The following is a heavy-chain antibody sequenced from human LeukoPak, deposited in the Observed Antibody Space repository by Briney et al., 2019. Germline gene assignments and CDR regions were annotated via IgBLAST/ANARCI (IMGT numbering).Heavy chain of an antibody. Sequence: KTSETLSLTCTVSGGSISSGNYYWSWIRQPAGMGLEWIGRIYISGGTDYNPSLKSRLTISIDTSKNQFYLRLSFVTAADTAVYYCARVRRNSGNKYFDPWGQGTRVTVSS. V-gene: IGHV4-61*02. J-gene: IGHJ5*02. D-gene: IGHD5-12*01. CDR2: IYISGGT. CDR1: GGSISSGNYY. CDR3: ARVRRNSGNKYFDP.